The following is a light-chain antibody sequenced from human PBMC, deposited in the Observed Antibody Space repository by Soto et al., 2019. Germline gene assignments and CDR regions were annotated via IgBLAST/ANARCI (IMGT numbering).Light chain of an antibody. Sequence: ELVLTQSPATLSFSPGERATLSCRASQSVSSYLAWYQQKPGQAPRLLIYDASNRATGIPARFSGSGSGTDFTLTISSLEPEDFAVYYCQQRSNWPRGTFGQGTKLEIK. V-gene: IGKV3-11*01. CDR2: DAS. CDR1: QSVSSY. CDR3: QQRSNWPRGT. J-gene: IGKJ2*02.